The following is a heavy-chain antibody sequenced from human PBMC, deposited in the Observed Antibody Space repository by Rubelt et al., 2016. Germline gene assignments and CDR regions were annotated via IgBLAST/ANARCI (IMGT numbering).Heavy chain of an antibody. CDR1: GGSISTYY. CDR3: ACLQPTYYYDSEY. J-gene: IGHJ4*02. CDR2: IYSSGST. Sequence: QVQLQESGPGLVKPSETLSLSCTVSGGSISTYYWSWIRQPPGKGLEWIGYIYSSGSTNYNASLKSRVTISVETSKNQFSLKVSSVTAACTAWYYCACLQPTYYYDSEYWGQGTLVTVSS. D-gene: IGHD3-22*01. V-gene: IGHV4-59*12.